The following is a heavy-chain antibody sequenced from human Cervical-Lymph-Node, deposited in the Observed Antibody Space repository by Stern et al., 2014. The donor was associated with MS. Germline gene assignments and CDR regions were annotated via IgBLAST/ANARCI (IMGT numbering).Heavy chain of an antibody. CDR2: INPSGGIT. Sequence: DQLVQSGAEVKKPGASGKVSCKASGYTFTSYYMHWVRQAPGQGLEWMGIINPSGGITSYAQKFQGRVTMTRDTSTSTVYMELSSLRSEDTAVYYCARDPGMGSGSYFSTLDYWGQGTLVTVSS. CDR3: ARDPGMGSGSYFSTLDY. V-gene: IGHV1-46*03. J-gene: IGHJ4*02. CDR1: GYTFTSYY. D-gene: IGHD1-26*01.